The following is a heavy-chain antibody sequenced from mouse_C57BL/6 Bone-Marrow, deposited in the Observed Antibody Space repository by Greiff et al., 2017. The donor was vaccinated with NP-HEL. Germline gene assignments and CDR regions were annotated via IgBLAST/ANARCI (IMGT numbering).Heavy chain of an antibody. Sequence: QVQLQQSGPELVKPGASVKLSCKASGYTFTSYDINWVKQRPGQGLEWIGWIYPRDGSTKYNEKFKGKATLTVDTSSSTAYMELHSLTSEDSAVYLCAREDDGYPFAYWGQGTLVTVSA. CDR2: IYPRDGST. D-gene: IGHD2-3*01. J-gene: IGHJ3*01. CDR3: AREDDGYPFAY. V-gene: IGHV1-85*01. CDR1: GYTFTSYD.